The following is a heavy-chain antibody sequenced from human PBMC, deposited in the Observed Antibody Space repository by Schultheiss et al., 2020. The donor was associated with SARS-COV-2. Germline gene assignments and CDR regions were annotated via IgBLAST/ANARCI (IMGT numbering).Heavy chain of an antibody. V-gene: IGHV1-18*01. CDR3: ATPTSGVTIFDY. CDR1: GYTFTSYG. CDR2: ISAYNGNT. J-gene: IGHJ4*02. Sequence: ASVKVSCKASGYTFTSYGISWVRQAPGQGLEWMGWISAYNGNTNYAQKLQGRVTMTTDTSTSTAYMELRSLRSDDTAVYYCATPTSGVTIFDYWGQGTLVTVSS. D-gene: IGHD4-17*01.